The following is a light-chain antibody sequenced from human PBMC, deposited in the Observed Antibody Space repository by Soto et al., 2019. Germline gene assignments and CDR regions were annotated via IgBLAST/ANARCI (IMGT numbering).Light chain of an antibody. V-gene: IGKV3-20*01. Sequence: EIVLTQSPGTLSLSPGERATLSCRTSQTVTSSYLAWYQQKPGQAPRLLIYGASTRATGVPDRFSGSGSGTAFTLTISRLEPEDFAVYYCQHYGDSPRYTFGQGTKVDIK. CDR2: GAS. J-gene: IGKJ2*01. CDR3: QHYGDSPRYT. CDR1: QTVTSSY.